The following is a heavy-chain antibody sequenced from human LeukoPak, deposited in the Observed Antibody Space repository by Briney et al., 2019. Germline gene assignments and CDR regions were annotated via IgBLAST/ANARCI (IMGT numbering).Heavy chain of an antibody. D-gene: IGHD3-10*01. Sequence: PSETLSLTCTVSGDSISSSTYYWGWIRQAPGKGLEWIGRIYTSGSTNYNPSLKSRVTMSVDTSKNQFSLKLSSVTAADTAVYYCARTHVLLWFGEELGTDGFDYWGQGTLVTVSS. CDR3: ARTHVLLWFGEELGTDGFDY. J-gene: IGHJ4*02. CDR2: IYTSGST. V-gene: IGHV4-39*07. CDR1: GDSISSSTYY.